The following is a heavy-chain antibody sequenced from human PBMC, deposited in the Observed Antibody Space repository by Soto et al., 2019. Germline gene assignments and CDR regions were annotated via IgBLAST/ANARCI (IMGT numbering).Heavy chain of an antibody. Sequence: PEGSLRLSCAASGFTFSRNNMNWIRQAPGKGLEWVSSVSNLGNYEYYADSVRGRFSVSRDNSKNSVSLRMNSLRVEDTAIYYCAREGIINYNEYSFDFRGHVTLVTVPS. CDR1: GFTFSRNN. V-gene: IGHV3-21*01. D-gene: IGHD4-4*01. CDR3: AREGIINYNEYSFDF. J-gene: IGHJ5*01. CDR2: VSNLGNYE.